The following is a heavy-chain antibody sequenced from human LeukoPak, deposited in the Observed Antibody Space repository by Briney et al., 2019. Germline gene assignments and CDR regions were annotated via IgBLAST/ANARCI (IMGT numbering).Heavy chain of an antibody. V-gene: IGHV1-18*04. J-gene: IGHJ5*02. Sequence: GASVKVSCKASGYTFTGYYMHWVRQAPGQGLEWMGWISAYNGNTNYAQKLQGRVTMTTDTSTSTAYMELRSLRSDDTAVYYCARVGNYCSGGSCSPNWFDPWGQGTLVTVSS. D-gene: IGHD2-15*01. CDR3: ARVGNYCSGGSCSPNWFDP. CDR1: GYTFTGYY. CDR2: ISAYNGNT.